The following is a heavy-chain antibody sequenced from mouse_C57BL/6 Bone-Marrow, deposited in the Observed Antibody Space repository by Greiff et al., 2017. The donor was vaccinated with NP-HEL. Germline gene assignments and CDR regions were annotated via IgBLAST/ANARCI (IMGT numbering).Heavy chain of an antibody. V-gene: IGHV3-6*01. CDR1: GYSITSGYY. J-gene: IGHJ4*01. Sequence: VQLKESGPGLVKPSQSLSLTCSVTGYSITSGYYWNWIRQFPGNKLEWMGYISYDGSNNYNPSLKNRISITRDTSKNQFFLKLNSVTTEDTATYYCARDDSPAMDYWGQGTSVTVSS. CDR2: ISYDGSN. CDR3: ARDDSPAMDY.